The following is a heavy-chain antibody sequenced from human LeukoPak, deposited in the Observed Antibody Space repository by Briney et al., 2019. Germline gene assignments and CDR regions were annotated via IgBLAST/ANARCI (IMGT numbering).Heavy chain of an antibody. Sequence: ASVKVSCKASGYTFTSYGISWVRQAPGQGLEWMGWISGFNGNTNYAQGLQGRVSMTIDTSTSTAYMDLRSLRSDDTAVYYCARDICSGPSCYSREPLDIWGQGTMVTVSS. J-gene: IGHJ3*02. CDR3: ARDICSGPSCYSREPLDI. D-gene: IGHD2-15*01. CDR2: ISGFNGNT. CDR1: GYTFTSYG. V-gene: IGHV1-18*01.